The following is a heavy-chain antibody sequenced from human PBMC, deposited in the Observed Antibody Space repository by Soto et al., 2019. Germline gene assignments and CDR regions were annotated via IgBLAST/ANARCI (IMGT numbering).Heavy chain of an antibody. CDR1: GFTFDTYA. CDR2: ISYDGSNQ. Sequence: PGGSLRLSCSASGFTFDTYAMHWVRQAPGKGLEWVAVISYDGSNQFYAGSVKGRFTVSRDNSKNTLYLQVNSLRNDDTAVYYCTGGLLTDFFDYWGQGALVTVSS. CDR3: TGGLLTDFFDY. J-gene: IGHJ4*02. V-gene: IGHV3-30-3*01.